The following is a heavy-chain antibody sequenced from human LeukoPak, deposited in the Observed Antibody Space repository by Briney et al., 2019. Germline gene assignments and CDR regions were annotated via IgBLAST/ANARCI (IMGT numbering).Heavy chain of an antibody. CDR2: INHSGST. CDR3: ARGRWLRYYYYYGMDV. V-gene: IGHV4-34*01. Sequence: SETLSLTCAVYGGSFSGYYWSWIRQPPGKGLEWIGEINHSGSTNYNPSLKSRVTISVDTSKNQFYLKLSSVTAADTAVYYCARGRWLRYYYYYGMDVWGQGTTVTVSS. CDR1: GGSFSGYY. D-gene: IGHD5-12*01. J-gene: IGHJ6*02.